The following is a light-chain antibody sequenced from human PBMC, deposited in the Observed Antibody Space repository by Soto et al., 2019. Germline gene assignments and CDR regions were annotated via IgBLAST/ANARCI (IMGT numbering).Light chain of an antibody. Sequence: QSVLTQPPSASGIPGQRVTISCSGSSSNIGSNYVFWYQQLPGTAPKVLMYRNNQRPSGVPDRFSGSKSGTSASLAISGLLSEDEADYYCATWDDSLSGYVVFGGGTKVTVL. CDR1: SSNIGSNY. CDR3: ATWDDSLSGYVV. J-gene: IGLJ2*01. CDR2: RNN. V-gene: IGLV1-47*01.